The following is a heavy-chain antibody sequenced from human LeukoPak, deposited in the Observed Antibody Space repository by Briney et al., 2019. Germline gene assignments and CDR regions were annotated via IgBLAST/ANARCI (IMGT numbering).Heavy chain of an antibody. CDR1: GFTFSSYG. D-gene: IGHD2-2*02. CDR2: IWYDGSNK. CDR3: AKATYCSSTSCYNYMDF. V-gene: IGHV3-33*06. Sequence: GGSLRLSCAASGFTFSSYGMHWVRQAPGKGLEWVAVIWYDGSNKYYANSVKGRFIISRDNSKNTLYLQMNSLRAEDTAVYYCAKATYCSSTSCYNYMDFWGKGTTVTVSS. J-gene: IGHJ6*03.